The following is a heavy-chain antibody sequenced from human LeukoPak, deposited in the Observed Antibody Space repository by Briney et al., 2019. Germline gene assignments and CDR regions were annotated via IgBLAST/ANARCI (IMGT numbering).Heavy chain of an antibody. CDR2: IIPIFGTA. Sequence: SVKVSCKASGGTFSSYAISWVRQAPGQGLEWMGGIIPIFGTANYAQKFQGRVTITADESTSTAYMELSSLRSEDTAVYYCARELGYCSGGSCSYFDYWGQGTLVTVSS. V-gene: IGHV1-69*13. J-gene: IGHJ4*02. D-gene: IGHD2-15*01. CDR1: GGTFSSYA. CDR3: ARELGYCSGGSCSYFDY.